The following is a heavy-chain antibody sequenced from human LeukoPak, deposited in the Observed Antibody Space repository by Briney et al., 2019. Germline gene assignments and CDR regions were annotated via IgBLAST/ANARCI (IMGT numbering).Heavy chain of an antibody. CDR2: ISGSGGST. CDR1: GFTFSSYA. Sequence: GGSLRLSCAASGFTFSSYAMSWVRQAPGKGLEWVSAISGSGGSTYYADSVKGRFTISRDNSKNTLYLQMNSLRTKDTAVYYCAKLGPMVRVVIIAGHIGAFGIWGQGTMVTVSS. V-gene: IGHV3-23*01. J-gene: IGHJ3*02. D-gene: IGHD3-10*01. CDR3: AKLGPMVRVVIIAGHIGAFGI.